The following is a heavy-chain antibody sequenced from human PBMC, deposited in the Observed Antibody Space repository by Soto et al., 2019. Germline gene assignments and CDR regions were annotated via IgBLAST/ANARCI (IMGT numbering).Heavy chain of an antibody. Sequence: EVQLLESGGGLAQPGGSLRLSCAASGFTFNNYAMNWVRQAPGKGLEWVSSISGSGGSTYYADSVKGRFTISRDNSKNTLYLQMNSLRAEDTAVYYCAKGALGSSSWYDFDYWGQGTLVTVSS. V-gene: IGHV3-23*01. D-gene: IGHD6-13*01. J-gene: IGHJ4*02. CDR1: GFTFNNYA. CDR3: AKGALGSSSWYDFDY. CDR2: ISGSGGST.